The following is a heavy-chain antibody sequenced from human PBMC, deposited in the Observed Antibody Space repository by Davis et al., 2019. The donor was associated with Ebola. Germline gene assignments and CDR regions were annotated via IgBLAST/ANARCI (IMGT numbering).Heavy chain of an antibody. Sequence: SVKVSCKASGGTFSSYAISWLRQAPGQGLEWMGGIIPIFGTANYAQKFQGRVTITADKSTSTAYMELSSLRSEDTAVYYCAREGYGDYGGVDYYYYGMDVWGQGTTVTVSS. J-gene: IGHJ6*02. V-gene: IGHV1-69*06. CDR1: GGTFSSYA. CDR2: IIPIFGTA. CDR3: AREGYGDYGGVDYYYYGMDV. D-gene: IGHD4-17*01.